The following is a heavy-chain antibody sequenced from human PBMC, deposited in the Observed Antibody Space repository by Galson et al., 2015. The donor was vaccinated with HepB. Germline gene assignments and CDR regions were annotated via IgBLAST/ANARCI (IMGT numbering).Heavy chain of an antibody. D-gene: IGHD4-23*01. CDR3: ARRTVVIGKDAFDI. CDR2: IIPIFGTA. Sequence: SVTVSCKASGYTFSSYAISWVRQAPGQGLEWMGGIIPIFGTANYAQKFQGRVTITADKSTSTAYMELSILRSEDTAVYYCARRTVVIGKDAFDIWGQGTMVTVSS. J-gene: IGHJ3*02. V-gene: IGHV1-69*06. CDR1: GYTFSSYA.